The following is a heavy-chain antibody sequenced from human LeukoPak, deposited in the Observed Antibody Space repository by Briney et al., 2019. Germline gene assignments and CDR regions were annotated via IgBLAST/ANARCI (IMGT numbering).Heavy chain of an antibody. D-gene: IGHD5-18*01. CDR3: ARDLGYSYGYYFDY. CDR1: GFTFSSYN. CDR2: ISSSSSTI. Sequence: PGGSLRLSCAASGFTFSSYNMNWVRQAPGKGLEWVSYISSSSSTIYYADSVKGRFTISRDNAENSLYLQMNSLRDEDTAVYFCARDLGYSYGYYFDYWGQGTLVTVSS. J-gene: IGHJ4*02. V-gene: IGHV3-48*02.